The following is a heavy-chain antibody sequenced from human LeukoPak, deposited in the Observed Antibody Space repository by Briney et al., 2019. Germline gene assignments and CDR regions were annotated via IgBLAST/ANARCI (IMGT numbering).Heavy chain of an antibody. V-gene: IGHV1-18*01. D-gene: IGHD4-17*01. CDR2: ISAYNGNT. CDR3: ARDLNMNGDESN. Sequence: ASVKVSCKASGYTFPSYGISWVRQAPGQGLEWMGWISAYNGNTNYAQKFQGRVTMTRDASISTAYMELSRLRSDDTAVYYCARDLNMNGDESNWGQGTLVTVSS. J-gene: IGHJ4*02. CDR1: GYTFPSYG.